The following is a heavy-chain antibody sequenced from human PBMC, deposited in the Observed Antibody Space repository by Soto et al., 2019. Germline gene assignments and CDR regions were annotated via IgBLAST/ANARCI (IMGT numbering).Heavy chain of an antibody. CDR2: IYPGDSDT. CDR1: GYSFTSYW. CDR3: ARSATQSYGFYYYGMDV. V-gene: IGHV5-51*01. J-gene: IGHJ6*02. D-gene: IGHD3-16*01. Sequence: PGESLKISCKGSGYSFTSYWIGWVRQMPGKGLEWMGIIYPGDSDTRYSPSFQGQVTISVDKSTSTAYLQWSSLKASDTAMYYCARSATQSYGFYYYGMDVWGQGTTVTVSS.